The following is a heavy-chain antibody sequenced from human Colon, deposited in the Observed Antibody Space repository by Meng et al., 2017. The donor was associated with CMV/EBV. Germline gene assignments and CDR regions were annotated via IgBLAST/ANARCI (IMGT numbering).Heavy chain of an antibody. CDR1: GFIVSSDY. CDR3: ARGSRSLYYDLWGGGMDV. D-gene: IGHD3-3*01. V-gene: IGHV3-53*01. CDR2: IYSGGST. J-gene: IGHJ6*02. Sequence: GESLKISCAASGFIVSSDYMSWVRQAPGKGLEWVSVIYSGGSTYYADSVKGRFTISRDNSKNTVFLQMNSLRAEDTAMYYCARGSRSLYYDLWGGGMDVWGQGTTVTVSS.